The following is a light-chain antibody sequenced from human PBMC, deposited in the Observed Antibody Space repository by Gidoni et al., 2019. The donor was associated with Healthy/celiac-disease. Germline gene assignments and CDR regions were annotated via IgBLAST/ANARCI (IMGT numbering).Light chain of an antibody. CDR1: QSISGY. Sequence: DIQLTQSPSSLSASVGDRVTIPCRASQSISGYLNWYQQKPGKAPKLLIYAASSLQSGVPSRFSGSGSVTDFTLTISSLQPEDFATYYCQQSYSTGFGGGTKVEIK. V-gene: IGKV1-39*01. CDR2: AAS. CDR3: QQSYSTG. J-gene: IGKJ4*01.